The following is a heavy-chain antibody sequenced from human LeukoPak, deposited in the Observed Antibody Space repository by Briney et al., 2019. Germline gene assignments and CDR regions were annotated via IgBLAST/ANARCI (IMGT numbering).Heavy chain of an antibody. CDR2: IIPIFGTA. D-gene: IGHD2-2*02. Sequence: ASVKLSCTASGGTFSSYAISWVRQAPGHGLEWMGGIIPIFGTANYAQKFQRRVTNTPDESTSTAYMELSNLRSEETTVHSCARGSGYHLLYLGEFNGFYPWGQGTLVTVSS. V-gene: IGHV1-69*13. CDR3: ARGSGYHLLYLGEFNGFYP. CDR1: GGTFSSYA. J-gene: IGHJ5*02.